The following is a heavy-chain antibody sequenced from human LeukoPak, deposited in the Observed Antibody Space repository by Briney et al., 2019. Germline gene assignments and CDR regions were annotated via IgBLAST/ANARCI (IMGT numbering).Heavy chain of an antibody. CDR1: GGSISSYY. J-gene: IGHJ4*02. Sequence: SETLSLTCTVSGGSISSYYWSWIRQPPGKGLEWIGYIYYSGSTNYNPSLKSRVTISVDTSKNQFSLKLSSVTAADTAVYYCARRGPYSSSADYWGQGTLVTVSS. V-gene: IGHV4-59*08. D-gene: IGHD6-13*01. CDR2: IYYSGST. CDR3: ARRGPYSSSADY.